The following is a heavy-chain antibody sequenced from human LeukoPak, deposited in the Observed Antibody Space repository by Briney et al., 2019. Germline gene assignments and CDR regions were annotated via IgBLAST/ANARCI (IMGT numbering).Heavy chain of an antibody. Sequence: PSETLSLICTVSGGSLSSSSYYWGWIRQPPGKGLEWIGSIYHSGSTYYNPSLKSRVTIAVETSKNQFSMKLSSVTAADTAVYYCARGRWFGELLGYWGQGTLVTVSS. J-gene: IGHJ4*02. CDR1: GGSLSSSSYY. D-gene: IGHD3-10*01. V-gene: IGHV4-39*07. CDR3: ARGRWFGELLGY. CDR2: IYHSGST.